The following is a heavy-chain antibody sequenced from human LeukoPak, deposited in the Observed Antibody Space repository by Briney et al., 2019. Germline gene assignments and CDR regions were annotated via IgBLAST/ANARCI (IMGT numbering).Heavy chain of an antibody. CDR3: ARDGRYCSSTTCYIDYYYGMDV. D-gene: IGHD2-2*02. CDR2: ISYDGSNK. J-gene: IGHJ6*02. Sequence: GGSLRLSCAASGFTFSSDAMHCVRQAPGKGLEWVAVISYDGSNKYYADSVKGRFTISRDNSKNTLYLQMNSLRAEDTAVYYCARDGRYCSSTTCYIDYYYGMDVWGQGTTVTVSS. CDR1: GFTFSSDA. V-gene: IGHV3-30-3*01.